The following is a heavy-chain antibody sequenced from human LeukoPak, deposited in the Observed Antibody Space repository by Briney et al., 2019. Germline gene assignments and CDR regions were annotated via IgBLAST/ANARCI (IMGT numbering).Heavy chain of an antibody. J-gene: IGHJ6*04. CDR2: IDGSGSTI. V-gene: IGHV3-48*03. D-gene: IGHD3-10*02. CDR1: GFTFSNFE. CDR3: AELGITMIGGV. Sequence: GGSLRLSCAASGFTFSNFEMNWVRQAPGKGLEWVSYIDGSGSTIYYADSVKGRFTISRDNAKNSLYLQMNSLRAEDTAIYYCAELGITMIGGVWGKGTTVTISS.